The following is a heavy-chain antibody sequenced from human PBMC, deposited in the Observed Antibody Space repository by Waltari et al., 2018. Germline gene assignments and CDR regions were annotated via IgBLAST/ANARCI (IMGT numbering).Heavy chain of an antibody. CDR3: TKGIDH. Sequence: EVQLLASGGALVQPGGSLRPSCAASGFPYSNYAMNWVRQAPGKWLEWVSGVSASGGATYYTVSVKGRFTVSRDNAKNTLYLQMNSLRVEDTAFYYCTKGIDHWGQGTLVTVSS. V-gene: IGHV3-23*01. CDR1: GFPYSNYA. CDR2: VSASGGAT. J-gene: IGHJ4*02.